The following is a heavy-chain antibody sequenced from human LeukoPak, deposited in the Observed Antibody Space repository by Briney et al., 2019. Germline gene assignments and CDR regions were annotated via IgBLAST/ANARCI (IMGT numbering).Heavy chain of an antibody. Sequence: GGSLRLSCAASGFTFSSYTMHWVRQAPGKGLESVSAINSNGGSTYYANSVKGRFTISRDNSKNTLYLQMDSLRAEDMAVYYCAREGSPTTYDYWSQGTLVTVSS. CDR3: AREGSPTTYDY. J-gene: IGHJ4*02. V-gene: IGHV3-64*01. CDR1: GFTFSSYT. CDR2: INSNGGST. D-gene: IGHD2/OR15-2a*01.